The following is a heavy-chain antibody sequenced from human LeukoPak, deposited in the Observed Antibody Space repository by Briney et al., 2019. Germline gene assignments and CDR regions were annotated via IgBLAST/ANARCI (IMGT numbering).Heavy chain of an antibody. CDR2: IIPIFGTA. D-gene: IGHD6-19*01. CDR3: ARAYGIAVAGTDFWDY. V-gene: IGHV1-69*13. J-gene: IGHJ4*02. CDR1: GGTFSSYA. Sequence: SVRVSYKASGGTFSSYAISWVRQAPGQGLEWMGGIIPIFGTANYAQKFQGRVTITADESTSTAYVELSSLRSEDTAVYYCARAYGIAVAGTDFWDYWGQGTLVTVSS.